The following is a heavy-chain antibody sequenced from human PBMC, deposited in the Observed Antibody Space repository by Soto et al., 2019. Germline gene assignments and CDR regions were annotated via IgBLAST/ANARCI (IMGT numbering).Heavy chain of an antibody. CDR1: GGNFTSYA. V-gene: IGHV1-69*01. J-gene: IGHJ5*02. Sequence: QVQLVQSGAEVKKPGSSVKVSCKASGGNFTSYAISWVRQAPGQGLEFMGGFVPLFGRTNYAHKFRGRVTITPDESTSTVYMEVSSLRSEDTAVYYCARASGRSWYNWFDPWGQGTLVTVST. CDR2: FVPLFGRT. D-gene: IGHD6-13*01. CDR3: ARASGRSWYNWFDP.